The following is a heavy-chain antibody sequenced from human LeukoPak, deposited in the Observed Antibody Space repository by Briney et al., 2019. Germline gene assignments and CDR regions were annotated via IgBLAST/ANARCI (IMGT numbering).Heavy chain of an antibody. CDR2: INHSGST. V-gene: IGHV4-34*01. CDR1: GGSFSGYY. Sequence: PSETLSLTCAVYGGSFSGYYWSWIRQPPGEGLEWIGEINHSGSTNYNPSLKSRVTISVDTSKNQFSLKLSSVTAADTAVYYCAGGPILTIAARPALDYWGQGTLVTVSS. D-gene: IGHD6-6*01. J-gene: IGHJ4*02. CDR3: AGGPILTIAARPALDY.